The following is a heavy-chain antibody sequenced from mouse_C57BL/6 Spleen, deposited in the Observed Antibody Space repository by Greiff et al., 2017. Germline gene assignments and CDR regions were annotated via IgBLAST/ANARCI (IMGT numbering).Heavy chain of an antibody. J-gene: IGHJ2*01. D-gene: IGHD1-1*01. CDR3: ARYDYGSSLDY. CDR1: GYTFTDYY. Sequence: EVKLQQSGPELVKPGASVKISCKASGYTFTDYYMNWVKQSHGKSLEWIGDINPNNGGTSYNQKFKGKATLTVDKSSSTAYMELRSLTSEDSAVYYCARYDYGSSLDYWGQGTTLTVSS. CDR2: INPNNGGT. V-gene: IGHV1-26*01.